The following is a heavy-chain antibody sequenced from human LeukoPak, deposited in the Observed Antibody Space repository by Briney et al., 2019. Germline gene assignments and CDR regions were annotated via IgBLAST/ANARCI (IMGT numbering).Heavy chain of an antibody. J-gene: IGHJ4*02. CDR3: ARDQEGFDY. CDR1: GYTFTSNY. Sequence: ASVTVSCTASGYTFTSNYIHWVRQAPGQGLEWMGMIYPRDGSASYAQKFQGRVAVTRDTSTSTVHIELSGLRSEDTAVYYCARDQEGFDYWGQGTLVTVSS. V-gene: IGHV1-46*01. CDR2: IYPRDGSA.